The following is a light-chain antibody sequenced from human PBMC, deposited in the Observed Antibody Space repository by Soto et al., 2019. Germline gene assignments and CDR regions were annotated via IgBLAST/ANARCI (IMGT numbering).Light chain of an antibody. CDR1: QSVSSSS. J-gene: IGKJ1*01. V-gene: IGKV3-20*01. Sequence: EIVLTQSPGTLSLSPGERATLSCRASQSVSSSSLAWYQHKLGQAPRLLIYGASSRATGIPDRFSGSGSGTDFTLTISRLEPEDFGVYYCQQYDSSFWTFGQGTKVEIK. CDR3: QQYDSSFWT. CDR2: GAS.